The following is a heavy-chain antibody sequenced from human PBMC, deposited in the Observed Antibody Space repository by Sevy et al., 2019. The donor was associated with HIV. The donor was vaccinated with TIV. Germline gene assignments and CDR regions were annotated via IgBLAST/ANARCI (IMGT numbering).Heavy chain of an antibody. CDR2: IWYDGSNK. J-gene: IGHJ4*02. Sequence: GGSLRLSCAASGFTFSSYGMHWVRQAPGKGLEWVAVIWYDGSNKYYADSVKGRFTISRDNSKNTLSLQMNSLRAEDTAVYYCAREKEYYYDSSGYYYFDYWGQGTLVTVSS. D-gene: IGHD3-22*01. CDR3: AREKEYYYDSSGYYYFDY. CDR1: GFTFSSYG. V-gene: IGHV3-33*01.